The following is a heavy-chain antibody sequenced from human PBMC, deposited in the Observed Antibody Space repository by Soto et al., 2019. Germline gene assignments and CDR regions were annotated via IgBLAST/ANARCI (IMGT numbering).Heavy chain of an antibody. CDR2: ISGSGGST. V-gene: IGHV3-23*01. J-gene: IGHJ4*02. D-gene: IGHD2-15*01. CDR3: AKSQPAPQDIVVVVAAEFDY. CDR1: GFTFSSYA. Sequence: GGSLRLSCAASGFTFSSYAMSWVRQAPGKGLEWVSAISGSGGSTYYADSVKGRFTISRDNSKNTLYLQRNSLRAEDTAVYYCAKSQPAPQDIVVVVAAEFDYWGQGTLVTVSS.